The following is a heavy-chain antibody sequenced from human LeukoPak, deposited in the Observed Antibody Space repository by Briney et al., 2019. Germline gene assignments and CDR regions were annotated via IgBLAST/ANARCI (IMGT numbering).Heavy chain of an antibody. Sequence: GGSLRLSCAASGFSFSTYSMNRVRQAPGKGLEWVSSISSSSSYIYYADSVKGRFTISRDNAKNSLYLQMNSLRAEDTAVYYCARDLYCGGDCSLGYFDLWGRGTLVTVSS. J-gene: IGHJ2*01. V-gene: IGHV3-21*06. CDR3: ARDLYCGGDCSLGYFDL. CDR1: GFSFSTYS. D-gene: IGHD2-21*02. CDR2: ISSSSSYI.